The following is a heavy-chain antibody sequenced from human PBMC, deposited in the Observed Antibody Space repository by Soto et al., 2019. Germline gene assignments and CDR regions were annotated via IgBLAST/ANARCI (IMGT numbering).Heavy chain of an antibody. CDR1: GFTFSSYG. CDR3: AKGDPYSSGWYGYYYYGMDV. J-gene: IGHJ6*02. V-gene: IGHV3-30*18. D-gene: IGHD6-19*01. Sequence: PGGSLRLSCAASGFTFSSYGMHWVRQAPGKGLEWVAAISYDGSNKYYADSVKGRFTISRDNSKNTLYLQMNSLRAEDTAVYYCAKGDPYSSGWYGYYYYGMDVWGQGTTVTVSS. CDR2: ISYDGSNK.